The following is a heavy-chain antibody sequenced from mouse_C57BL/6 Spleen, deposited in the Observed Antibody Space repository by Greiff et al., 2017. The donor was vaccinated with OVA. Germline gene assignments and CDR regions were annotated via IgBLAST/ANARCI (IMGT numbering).Heavy chain of an antibody. CDR2: IGPGSGST. V-gene: IGHV1-77*01. CDR3: AITTVVAFYAMDY. J-gene: IGHJ4*01. Sequence: VQLQQSGAELVKPGASVKISCKASGYTFTDYYINWVKQRPGQGLEWIGKIGPGSGSTYYNEKFKGKATLTADKSSSTAYMQLSSLTSEDYAVYFCAITTVVAFYAMDYWGQGTSVTVSS. CDR1: GYTFTDYY. D-gene: IGHD1-1*01.